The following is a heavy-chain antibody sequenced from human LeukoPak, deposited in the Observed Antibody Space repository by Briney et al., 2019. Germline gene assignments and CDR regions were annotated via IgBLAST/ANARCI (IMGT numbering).Heavy chain of an antibody. CDR2: IYYSGST. V-gene: IGHV4-39*01. CDR3: ARGYSIDY. Sequence: SETLSLTCTVSGGSISSSSNYWGWIRQPPGKGLEWIGSIYYSGSTYYNPSLKSRVTISVDTSKNQFSLKLSSVTAADTAVYYCARGYSIDYWGQGTLVTVSS. D-gene: IGHD6-13*01. CDR1: GGSISSSSNY. J-gene: IGHJ4*02.